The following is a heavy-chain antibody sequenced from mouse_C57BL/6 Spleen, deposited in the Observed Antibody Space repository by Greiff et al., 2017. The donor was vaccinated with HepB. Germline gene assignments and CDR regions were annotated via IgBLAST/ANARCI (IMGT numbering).Heavy chain of an antibody. CDR1: GFTFTDYY. V-gene: IGHV7-3*01. Sequence: EVKVEESGGGLVQPGGSLSLSCAASGFTFTDYYMSWVRQPPGKALEWLGFIRNKANGYTTEYSASVKGRFTISRDNSQSILYLQMNALRAEDSATYYCASSGTWGFDYWGQGTTLTVSS. J-gene: IGHJ2*01. D-gene: IGHD4-1*01. CDR3: ASSGTWGFDY. CDR2: IRNKANGYTT.